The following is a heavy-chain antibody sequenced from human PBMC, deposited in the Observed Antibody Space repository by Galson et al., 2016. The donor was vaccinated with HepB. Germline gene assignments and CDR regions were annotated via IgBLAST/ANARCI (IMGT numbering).Heavy chain of an antibody. J-gene: IGHJ4*02. D-gene: IGHD2-8*02. Sequence: SLRLSCAASGFTFSSFAMSWARQAPGKGPEWVSTISGSGGNTYYANSVKGRFAIPRDNSKNPLYLQMSSLRAEDTAVYYCASCGTQLHPVLVIFANGKYYFDNWGQGTLVTVSS. CDR2: ISGSGGNT. CDR1: GFTFSSFA. V-gene: IGHV3-23*01. CDR3: ASCGTQLHPVLVIFANGKYYFDN.